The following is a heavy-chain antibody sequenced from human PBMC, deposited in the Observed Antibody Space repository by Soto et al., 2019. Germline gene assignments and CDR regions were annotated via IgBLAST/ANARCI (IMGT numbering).Heavy chain of an antibody. D-gene: IGHD3-10*01. V-gene: IGHV4-59*08. CDR3: ARHLGSGNGMDV. CDR1: GGSVTTYY. J-gene: IGHJ6*02. CDR2: FYYSGGT. Sequence: PSETLSLTCSISGGSVTTYYWSWIRQPPGKGLEWIGYFYYSGGTNYNPSLKSRVSISIDTSKNQFSLKLSSVTAADTAVYYCARHLGSGNGMDVWGQGTTVTVSS.